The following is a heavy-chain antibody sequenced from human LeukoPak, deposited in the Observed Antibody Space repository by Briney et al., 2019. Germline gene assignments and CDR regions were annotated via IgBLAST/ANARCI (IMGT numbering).Heavy chain of an antibody. D-gene: IGHD3-10*01. CDR3: ASRSGDGPYYFDY. V-gene: IGHV3-48*01. CDR1: GSTFSNAW. CDR2: ISSSSSTI. J-gene: IGHJ4*02. Sequence: PGGSLRLSCAASGSTFSNAWRSWVRQAPGKGLQWVSYISSSSSTIYYADSVKGRFTISRDNAKNSLYLQMNSLRAEDTAVYYCASRSGDGPYYFDYWGQGTLVTVSS.